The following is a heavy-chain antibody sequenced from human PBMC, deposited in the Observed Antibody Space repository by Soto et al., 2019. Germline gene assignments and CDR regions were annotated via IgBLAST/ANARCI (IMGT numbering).Heavy chain of an antibody. CDR1: GDSMSGHY. CDR2: FFYSGTT. Sequence: SETLSLTCTVSGDSMSGHYWSWIRQPPGKGLEGIADFFYSGTTNCNPSLRSRVTISVDTSKNQFSLKLNSVAAADTAVYYCARMGGDTQIRLDPWGQGTPVPAYS. D-gene: IGHD3-16*01. J-gene: IGHJ5*02. V-gene: IGHV4-59*11. CDR3: ARMGGDTQIRLDP.